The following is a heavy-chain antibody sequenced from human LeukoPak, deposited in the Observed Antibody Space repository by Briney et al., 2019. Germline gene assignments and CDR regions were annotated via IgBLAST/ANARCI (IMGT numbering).Heavy chain of an antibody. CDR2: VHDSAGT. Sequence: SETLSLTCTVSGGSINKYYWSWIRQSPGKGLEWLGYVHDSAGTIYNPSLKSRVTISVGTSKTQFSLKVTSVTTADTAVYYCAKGRKDFDTNLGPFDSWGQGILVTVSS. J-gene: IGHJ4*02. D-gene: IGHD3-9*01. V-gene: IGHV4-59*01. CDR3: AKGRKDFDTNLGPFDS. CDR1: GGSINKYY.